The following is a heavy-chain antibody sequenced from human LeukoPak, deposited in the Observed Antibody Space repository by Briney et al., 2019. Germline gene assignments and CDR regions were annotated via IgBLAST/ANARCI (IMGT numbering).Heavy chain of an antibody. CDR3: ARGARFSSGWSTEYFQH. CDR2: IYYSGST. Sequence: SETLSLTCTVSGGSISSYYWSWIRQPPGKGLEWIGYIYYSGSTNYNPSLKSRVTISVDTSKNQFSLKLSSVTAADTAVYYCARGARFSSGWSTEYFQHWGQGTLVTVSS. CDR1: GGSISSYY. D-gene: IGHD6-19*01. J-gene: IGHJ1*01. V-gene: IGHV4-59*12.